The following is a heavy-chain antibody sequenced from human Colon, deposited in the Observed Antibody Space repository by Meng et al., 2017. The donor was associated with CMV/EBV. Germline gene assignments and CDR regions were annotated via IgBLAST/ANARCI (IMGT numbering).Heavy chain of an antibody. CDR1: NGSLGSFY. D-gene: IGHD3-16*01. V-gene: IGHV4-59*01. Sequence: SETLSLTCTVPNGSLGSFYWAWVRQPPGKGLEWIGYIYSGGSNNYNPSLESRITMSVDTSKTQFSLNLDSLTAADTAVYFCARGCGLTSCNPSYYALDVWGRGIMVTVSS. J-gene: IGHJ6*02. CDR2: IYSGGSN. CDR3: ARGCGLTSCNPSYYALDV.